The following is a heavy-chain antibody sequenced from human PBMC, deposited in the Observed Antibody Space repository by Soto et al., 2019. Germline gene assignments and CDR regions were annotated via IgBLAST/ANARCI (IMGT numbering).Heavy chain of an antibody. CDR2: ISGSGGST. D-gene: IGHD6-13*01. CDR1: GFTFSSYA. V-gene: IGHV3-23*01. CDR3: AINPSSWYEILGWFDP. Sequence: PGGSLRLSCAASGFTFSSYAMSWVRQAPGKGLEWVSAISGSGGSTYYADSVKGRFTISRDNSKNTLYLQMNSLRAEDTAVYYCAINPSSWYEILGWFDPWGQGTLVTVSS. J-gene: IGHJ5*02.